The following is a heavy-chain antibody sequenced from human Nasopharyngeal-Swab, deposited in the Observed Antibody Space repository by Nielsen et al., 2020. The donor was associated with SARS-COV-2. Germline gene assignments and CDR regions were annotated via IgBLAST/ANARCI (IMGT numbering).Heavy chain of an antibody. V-gene: IGHV4-31*03. Sequence: SETLSLTCTVSGGSISSGGYYWSWIRQHPGKGLEWIGYIYYSGSTYYNPSLKSRVTISVDTSKNQFSLKLSSVTAADTAVYYCARGSCTNGVCYRRRGFDPWGQGTLVTVSS. CDR2: IYYSGST. D-gene: IGHD2-8*01. CDR3: ARGSCTNGVCYRRRGFDP. J-gene: IGHJ5*02. CDR1: GGSISSGGYY.